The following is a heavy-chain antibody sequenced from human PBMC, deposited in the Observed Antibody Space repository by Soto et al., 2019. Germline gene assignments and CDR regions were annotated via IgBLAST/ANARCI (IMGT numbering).Heavy chain of an antibody. V-gene: IGHV4-59*01. D-gene: IGHD2-2*01. J-gene: IGHJ4*01. CDR1: GGSISSNY. CDR3: ARSTSAWSPFDL. Sequence: SETLSLTCTVSGGSISSNYWSWIRQPPGKGLEWIGYIYYSGSTNYNPSLKSRVTMSVDTSKNQFSLNLTSVTAADTAVYYCARSTSAWSPFDLWGHGALVTVSS. CDR2: IYYSGST.